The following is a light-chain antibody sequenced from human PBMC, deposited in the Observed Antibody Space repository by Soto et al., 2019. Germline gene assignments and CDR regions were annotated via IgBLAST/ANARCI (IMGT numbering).Light chain of an antibody. CDR1: QVISTS. CDR2: DAS. J-gene: IGKJ4*01. V-gene: IGKV1-33*01. Sequence: GESVTITCRASQVISTSLAWYQVKPGKAPELLIYDASNLEAGVPSRFSGSGSGTDFTFTISSLQPEDNATYYCQQYENVPLTFGGGTKVDVK. CDR3: QQYENVPLT.